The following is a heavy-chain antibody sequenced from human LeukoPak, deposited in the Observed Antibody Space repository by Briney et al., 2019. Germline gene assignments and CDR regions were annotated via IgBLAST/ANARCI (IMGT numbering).Heavy chain of an antibody. CDR1: GFTFSNYW. Sequence: PGGSLRLSCAASGFTFSNYWMSWVRQAPGKGLEWVSVIYSGGSTYYADSVKGRFTISRDNSKNTLYLQMNSLRAEDTAVYYCAREASEGAFDIWGQGTMVTVSS. J-gene: IGHJ3*02. V-gene: IGHV3-66*01. CDR3: AREASEGAFDI. CDR2: IYSGGST.